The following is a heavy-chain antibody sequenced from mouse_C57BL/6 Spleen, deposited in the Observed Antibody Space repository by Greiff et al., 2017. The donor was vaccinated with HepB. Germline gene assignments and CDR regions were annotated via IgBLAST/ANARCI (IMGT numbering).Heavy chain of an antibody. CDR2: ISSGSRTI. D-gene: IGHD1-1*01. Sequence: LVESGGGLVKPGGSLKLSCAASGFTFSDYGMHWVRQAPEKGLGWVAYISSGSRTIYYADTVKGRFTISRDNAKNTLFLQMTSLRSEDTAMYYCARDNYCGSSSWFAYWGQGTLVTVSA. V-gene: IGHV5-17*01. CDR1: GFTFSDYG. CDR3: ARDNYCGSSSWFAY. J-gene: IGHJ3*01.